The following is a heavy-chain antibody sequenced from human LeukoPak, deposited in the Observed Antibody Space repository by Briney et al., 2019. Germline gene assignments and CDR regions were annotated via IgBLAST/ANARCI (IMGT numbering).Heavy chain of an antibody. Sequence: PGRSLRLSCAAPGFTFSSYWMHWVRQVPGKGLVWVARINPGGGSITYADSVKGRFTISRDNAKNTLYLQMDSLRAEDTGVYYCARSNQADDYWGQGTLVTVSS. CDR1: GFTFSSYW. CDR2: INPGGGSI. V-gene: IGHV3-74*01. J-gene: IGHJ4*02. D-gene: IGHD1-14*01. CDR3: ARSNQADDY.